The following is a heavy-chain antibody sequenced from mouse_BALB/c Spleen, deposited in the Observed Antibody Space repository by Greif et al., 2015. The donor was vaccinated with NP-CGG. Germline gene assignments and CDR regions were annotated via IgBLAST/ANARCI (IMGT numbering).Heavy chain of an antibody. CDR1: GFTFSSYG. CDR2: ISSGGSYT. D-gene: IGHD2-4*01. V-gene: IGHV5-6*01. Sequence: EVQLVESGGDLVKPGGSLKLSCAASGFTFSSYGMSWVRQTPDKRLEWVATISSGGSYTYYPDSVKGRFTISRDNAKNTLYLQMSSLKSEDTAMYYCARHDYDGNYAMDYWGQGTSVTVSS. J-gene: IGHJ4*01. CDR3: ARHDYDGNYAMDY.